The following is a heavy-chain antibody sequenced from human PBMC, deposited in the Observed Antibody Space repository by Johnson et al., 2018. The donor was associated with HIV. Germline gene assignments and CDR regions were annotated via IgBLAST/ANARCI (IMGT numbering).Heavy chain of an antibody. CDR1: GFTFSSYG. V-gene: IGHV3-30*02. J-gene: IGHJ3*02. CDR2: IRYDGSNK. D-gene: IGHD1-1*01. Sequence: QVQLVESGGGVVQPGGSLRLSCAASGFTFSSYGMHWVHQAPGKGLEWVAFIRYDGSNKYYADSVKGRFTIYRDNFKNTLYLQMNGLRPEDTAVYYCAKEDPWRRAFDIWGQGTVVTVSS. CDR3: AKEDPWRRAFDI.